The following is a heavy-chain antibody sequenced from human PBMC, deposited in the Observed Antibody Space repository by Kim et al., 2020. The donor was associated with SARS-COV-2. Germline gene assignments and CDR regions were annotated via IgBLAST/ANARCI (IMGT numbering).Heavy chain of an antibody. J-gene: IGHJ4*02. CDR3: AREGGITMIVVVIAHFDY. V-gene: IGHV3-30*01. Sequence: KGRFTISRDNSKNTLYLQMNSLRAEDTAVYYCAREGGITMIVVVIAHFDYWGQGTLVTVSS. D-gene: IGHD3-22*01.